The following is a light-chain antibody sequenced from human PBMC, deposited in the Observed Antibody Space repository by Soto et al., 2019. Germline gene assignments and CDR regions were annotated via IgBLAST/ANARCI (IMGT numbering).Light chain of an antibody. J-gene: IGKJ1*01. CDR1: QGISNY. Sequence: DIQMTQSPSSLSASLVYRLTITCLASQGISNYIAWYQLQPGKVPNLLIYAASTLQSGVPSRFSGSGSGTDFTLTISSLQSEDVATYYCQKYNSAPLWAFGQGTKVDIK. V-gene: IGKV1-27*01. CDR2: AAS. CDR3: QKYNSAPLWA.